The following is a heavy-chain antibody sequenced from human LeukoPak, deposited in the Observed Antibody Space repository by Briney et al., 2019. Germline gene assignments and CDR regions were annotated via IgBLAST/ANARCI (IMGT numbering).Heavy chain of an antibody. J-gene: IGHJ3*02. D-gene: IGHD2-15*01. CDR3: AKAGGGSNLGGAFDI. V-gene: IGHV3-9*01. CDR2: ISWNSGNV. CDR1: GNYW. Sequence: GGSLRLSCAASGNYWMHWVRQAPGKGLEWVSGISWNSGNVGYGDSVKGRFTISRDNAKNSLYLQMNSLRTEDTALYYCAKAGGGSNLGGAFDIWGQGTMVTVSS.